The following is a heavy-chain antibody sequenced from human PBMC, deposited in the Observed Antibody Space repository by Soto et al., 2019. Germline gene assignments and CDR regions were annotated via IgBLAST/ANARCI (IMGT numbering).Heavy chain of an antibody. CDR3: ARLQAAAGDNDLTFDY. Sequence: GGSLRLSCAASGFAFSTHAMNWVRQAPGKGLAWVSSITPSGDNTYYADSVKGRFTISRDNSKNTLSLQMNSLKASDTAMYYCARLQAAAGDNDLTFDYWGQGTLVTVSS. V-gene: IGHV3-23*01. D-gene: IGHD6-13*01. CDR2: ITPSGDNT. CDR1: GFAFSTHA. J-gene: IGHJ4*02.